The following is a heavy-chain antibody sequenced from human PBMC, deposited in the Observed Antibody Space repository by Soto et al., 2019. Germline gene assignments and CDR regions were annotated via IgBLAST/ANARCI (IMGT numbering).Heavy chain of an antibody. Sequence: QVQLVQSGAEVKKPGASVTVSCKASGYTLSDYYIQWVRQAPGQGPEGMGWINPNSGDPNYAQKIQGRVTMSRDTSINTAEMELRWLRSEDTAVYYCTREGGGIAAAGAGNDAFDIWGQGTKVTVSS. V-gene: IGHV1-2*02. J-gene: IGHJ3*02. CDR3: TREGGGIAAAGAGNDAFDI. CDR1: GYTLSDYY. CDR2: INPNSGDP. D-gene: IGHD6-13*01.